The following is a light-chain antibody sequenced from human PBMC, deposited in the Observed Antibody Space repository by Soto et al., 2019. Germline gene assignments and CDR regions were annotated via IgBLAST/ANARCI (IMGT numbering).Light chain of an antibody. V-gene: IGKV1-39*01. CDR3: QQSVSTPHT. CDR1: QTTSFY. CDR2: ATS. Sequence: IQMTQSPSSLSASVGDTVTITCRASQTTSFYLNWYQQKPGRTPNLLIYATSSLQSGVPSRFDGSGSRTEFTLTIRRLQPDDFATYYCQQSVSTPHTFGQGTKLELK. J-gene: IGKJ2*01.